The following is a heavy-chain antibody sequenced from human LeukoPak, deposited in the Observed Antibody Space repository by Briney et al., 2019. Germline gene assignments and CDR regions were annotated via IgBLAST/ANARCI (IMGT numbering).Heavy chain of an antibody. V-gene: IGHV3-74*01. CDR3: AKTTYYDFWSAPDY. J-gene: IGHJ4*02. CDR2: INSDGSST. Sequence: GGSLRLSCEASGFTFSSYWMHWVRQAPGRGLVWVSRINSDGSSTSYADSVKGRFTISRDNSKNSLYLQMNSLRTEDTALYYCAKTTYYDFWSAPDYWGQGTLVTVSS. CDR1: GFTFSSYW. D-gene: IGHD3-3*01.